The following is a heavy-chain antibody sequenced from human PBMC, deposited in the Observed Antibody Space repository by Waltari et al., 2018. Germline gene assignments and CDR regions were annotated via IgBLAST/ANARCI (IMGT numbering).Heavy chain of an antibody. CDR3: ARGIVYYDY. D-gene: IGHD2-21*01. J-gene: IGHJ4*02. Sequence: QVQLQESGPGLVKPSETLSLTCTVPGGSVSSASSYWSWIRQPPGKGLEWIGYIYYSGSTNYNPSLKSRVTISVDTSKNQFSLKLSSVTAADTAVYYCARGIVYYDYWGKGTLVTVSS. V-gene: IGHV4-61*01. CDR2: IYYSGST. CDR1: GGSVSSASSY.